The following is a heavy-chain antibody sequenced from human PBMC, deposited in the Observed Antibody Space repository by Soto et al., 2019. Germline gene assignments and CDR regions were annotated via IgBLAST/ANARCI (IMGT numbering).Heavy chain of an antibody. CDR1: GVTFSNHG. V-gene: IGHV3-33*08. D-gene: IGHD2-2*01. CDR3: GRDHCRTTRCYQNYFDT. Sequence: PGGSLRLSCTGTGVTFSNHGIHWVLQAPGKGLEWVGFVWHDGNNEYYADSLKGRITTSRDNSNKTVSLLISSLRAEDSAVYYCGRDHCRTTRCYQNYFDTWGPGTLVTV. CDR2: VWHDGNNE. J-gene: IGHJ5*02.